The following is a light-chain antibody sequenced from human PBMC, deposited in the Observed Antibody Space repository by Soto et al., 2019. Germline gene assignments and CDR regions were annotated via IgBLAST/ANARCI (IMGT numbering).Light chain of an antibody. CDR3: QQYDTWPFT. Sequence: DIQMTQSPSTLSASVGYRFTITCRASQTFSMWLAWHQQKPGKAPNVLIYDASSLESGVPSRFSGSGSGTEFTLTISSLQPDDVAVYYCQQYDTWPFTFGPGTKVDIK. V-gene: IGKV1-5*01. J-gene: IGKJ3*01. CDR1: QTFSMW. CDR2: DAS.